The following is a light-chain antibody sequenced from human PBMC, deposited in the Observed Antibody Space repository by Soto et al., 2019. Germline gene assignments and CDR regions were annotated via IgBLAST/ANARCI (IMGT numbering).Light chain of an antibody. Sequence: EIVMTQSPATLSVSPGERATLSCMASQSVSSYLAWYQQKPGQAPRLLISDASNRAPGIPVRFSGSGFGTDFTLTISSLEPEDFAVYYCQQYYNWPRTFGQGTKVDIK. V-gene: IGKV3-11*01. CDR2: DAS. J-gene: IGKJ1*01. CDR1: QSVSSY. CDR3: QQYYNWPRT.